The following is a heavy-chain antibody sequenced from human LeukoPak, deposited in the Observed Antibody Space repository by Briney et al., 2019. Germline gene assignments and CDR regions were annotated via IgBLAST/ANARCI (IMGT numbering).Heavy chain of an antibody. D-gene: IGHD4-11*01. CDR2: INPNSGGT. Sequence: ASVKVSCKASGYTFTGYYMHWVRQVPGQGLECMGWINPNSGGTNYAQKFQGRVTMTRDTSISTAYMELSRLRSDDTAVYYCARYSTARNRDYWGQGTLVTVSS. CDR1: GYTFTGYY. J-gene: IGHJ4*02. V-gene: IGHV1-2*02. CDR3: ARYSTARNRDY.